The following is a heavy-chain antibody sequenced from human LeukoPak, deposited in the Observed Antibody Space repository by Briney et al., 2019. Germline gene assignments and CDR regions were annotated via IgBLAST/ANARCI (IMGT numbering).Heavy chain of an antibody. J-gene: IGHJ6*03. CDR2: IYYSGST. V-gene: IGHV4-59*01. CDR1: GGSISSYY. CDR3: ARTTEGGYTYDYFYYYYMDV. Sequence: TSETLSLTCTVSGGSISSYYWSWIRQPPGKGLEWTGYIYYSGSTNYNPSLKSRVTISVDTSKNQFSLKLSSVTAADTAVYYCARTTEGGYTYDYFYYYYMDVWGKGTTVTISS. D-gene: IGHD5-18*01.